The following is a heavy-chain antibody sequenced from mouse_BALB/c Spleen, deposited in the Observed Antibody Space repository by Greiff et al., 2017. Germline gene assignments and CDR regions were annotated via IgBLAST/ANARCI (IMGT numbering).Heavy chain of an antibody. D-gene: IGHD2-5*01. J-gene: IGHJ3*01. CDR2: IRLKSNNYAT. Sequence: EVQLQQSGGGLVQPGGSMKLSCVASGFTFSNYWMNWVRQSPAKGLEWVAEIRLKSNNYATHYAESVKGRFTISRDDSKSSVYLQMYNLRAEDTGIYYCTRTSNYEAYWGQGTLVTVSA. V-gene: IGHV6-6*02. CDR3: TRTSNYEAY. CDR1: GFTFSNYW.